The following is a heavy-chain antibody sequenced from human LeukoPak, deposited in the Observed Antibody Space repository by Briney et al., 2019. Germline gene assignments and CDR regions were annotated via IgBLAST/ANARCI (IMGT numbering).Heavy chain of an antibody. V-gene: IGHV3-23*01. Sequence: GGSPRLSCAASGFTFSSYAMSWVRQAPGKGLEWVSAISSTGGTTYYAESVKGRFTISRDNSKSTLYLQMNSLRAEDTAVYYCASGGNYLDYWGQGTLVTVSS. CDR3: ASGGNYLDY. J-gene: IGHJ4*02. CDR1: GFTFSSYA. CDR2: ISSTGGTT. D-gene: IGHD1-26*01.